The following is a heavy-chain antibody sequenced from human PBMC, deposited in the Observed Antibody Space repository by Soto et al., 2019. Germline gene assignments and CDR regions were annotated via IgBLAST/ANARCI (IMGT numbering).Heavy chain of an antibody. CDR2: IIPIFGTA. CDR1: GGTFSSYA. CDR3: ARWLPISSSPGEDSKEDV. Sequence: SVKVSCKASGGTFSSYAISWVRQAPGQGLEWMGGIIPIFGTANYAQKFQGRVTITADESTSTAYMELSSLRSEDTAVYYCARWLPISSSPGEDSKEDVWGQGTTVTVSS. V-gene: IGHV1-69*13. D-gene: IGHD6-6*01. J-gene: IGHJ6*02.